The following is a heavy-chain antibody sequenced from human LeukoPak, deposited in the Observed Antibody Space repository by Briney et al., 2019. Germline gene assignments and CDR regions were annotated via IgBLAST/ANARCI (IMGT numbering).Heavy chain of an antibody. D-gene: IGHD3-16*01. J-gene: IGHJ3*02. CDR2: ISYDGSNK. V-gene: IGHV3-30-3*01. CDR3: ARDHVMEDAFDI. CDR1: GFTFSGYA. Sequence: GGSLRLSCAASGFTFSGYAMHWVRQAPGKGLEWVAVISYDGSNKYYADSVKGRFTISRDNSKNTLYLQMNSLRAEDTAVYYCARDHVMEDAFDIWGQGTMVTVSS.